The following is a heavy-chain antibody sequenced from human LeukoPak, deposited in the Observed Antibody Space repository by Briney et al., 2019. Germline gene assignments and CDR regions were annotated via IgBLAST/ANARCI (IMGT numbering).Heavy chain of an antibody. CDR2: IRGDGSMT. CDR1: EFTFSAYW. J-gene: IGHJ4*02. Sequence: LTGGSLRLSCAASEFTFSAYWMHWVRQAPGKGRVWVSRIRGDGSMTNYADSVKGRFTISRDNAKNTLYLQMDSLRLEDTAVYYCARENLAAAADYWGQGTVVTVSS. V-gene: IGHV3-74*01. CDR3: ARENLAAAADY. D-gene: IGHD6-25*01.